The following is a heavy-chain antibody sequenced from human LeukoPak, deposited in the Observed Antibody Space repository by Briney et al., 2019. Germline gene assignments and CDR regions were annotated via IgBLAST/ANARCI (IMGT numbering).Heavy chain of an antibody. CDR1: GFTVNYW. V-gene: IGHV3-7*01. CDR3: AKGDLEN. CDR2: MTHDGSDE. J-gene: IGHJ4*02. Sequence: GGSLRLSCAASGFTVNYWMSWARQAPGKGLEWVATMTHDGSDEYYLDSVKGRFTISRDSAKNSIYLQMNSLRVEDTSTYYCAKGDLENWGQGTLVTVPS.